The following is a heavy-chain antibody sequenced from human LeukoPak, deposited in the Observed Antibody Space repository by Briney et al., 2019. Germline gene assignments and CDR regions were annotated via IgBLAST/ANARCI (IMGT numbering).Heavy chain of an antibody. J-gene: IGHJ4*02. CDR1: GFTFSSYA. Sequence: GRSLRLSCAASGFTFSSYAMHWVRQAPGKGLEWVAVISYDGSNKYYADSVKGRFTISRDNSKNTLYLQMNSLRAEDTAVYYCAATTVTWYFDYWGQGTLVTLSS. V-gene: IGHV3-30-3*01. D-gene: IGHD4-17*01. CDR3: AATTVTWYFDY. CDR2: ISYDGSNK.